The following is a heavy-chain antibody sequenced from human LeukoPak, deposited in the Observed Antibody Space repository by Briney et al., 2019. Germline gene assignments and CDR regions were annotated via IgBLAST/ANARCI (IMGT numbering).Heavy chain of an antibody. Sequence: GGSLRLSCAASGFTFSSYWMSWVRQAPGKGLEWVANIKQDGSEKYYVDSVKGRFTISRDNAKNSLYLQMNSLRTEDTAVYYCARSLVEVYYYYMDVCGKGTTVTISS. CDR3: ARSLVEVYYYYMDV. J-gene: IGHJ6*03. CDR2: IKQDGSEK. CDR1: GFTFSSYW. D-gene: IGHD3-16*02. V-gene: IGHV3-7*01.